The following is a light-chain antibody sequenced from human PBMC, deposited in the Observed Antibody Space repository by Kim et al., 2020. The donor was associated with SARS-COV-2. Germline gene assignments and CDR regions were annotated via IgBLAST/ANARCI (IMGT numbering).Light chain of an antibody. Sequence: QSALTQPASVSGSPGQSITISCTGATSDVVSWYQHHPGEAPKLIIFEVNKRPSQISTRFSGSKSGTTASLTIAGLQAEDEANYYCCSYEGTVVFGGG. CDR3: CSYEGTVV. CDR1: TSDV. CDR2: EVN. J-gene: IGLJ2*01. V-gene: IGLV2-23*02.